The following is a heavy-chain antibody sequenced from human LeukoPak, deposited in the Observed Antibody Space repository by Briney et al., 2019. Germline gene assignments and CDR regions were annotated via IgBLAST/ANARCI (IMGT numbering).Heavy chain of an antibody. D-gene: IGHD5-24*01. CDR3: ARVRDGYNDAYDI. J-gene: IGHJ3*02. V-gene: IGHV1-46*01. CDR2: INPSGGST. CDR1: GYTFTSYY. Sequence: GSVKVSCKASGYTFTSYYMHWVRQAPGEGVECMGIINPSGGSTSYAHNFQGRVTMTRDTSTSTVYMALSRLTSADTAIYYCARVRDGYNDAYDIWGQGTMMT.